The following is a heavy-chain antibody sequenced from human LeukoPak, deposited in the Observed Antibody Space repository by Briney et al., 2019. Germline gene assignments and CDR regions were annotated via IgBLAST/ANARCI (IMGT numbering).Heavy chain of an antibody. Sequence: SETLSLTCTVSGGSISSSSYYWGWIRQPPGKGLEWIGSIYYSGSTYYNPSLKSRVTISVDTSKNQFSLKLSSVIAADTAVYYCASAIYTVAGFDYWGQGTLVTVSS. V-gene: IGHV4-39*01. D-gene: IGHD6-19*01. CDR1: GGSISSSSYY. CDR2: IYYSGST. CDR3: ASAIYTVAGFDY. J-gene: IGHJ4*02.